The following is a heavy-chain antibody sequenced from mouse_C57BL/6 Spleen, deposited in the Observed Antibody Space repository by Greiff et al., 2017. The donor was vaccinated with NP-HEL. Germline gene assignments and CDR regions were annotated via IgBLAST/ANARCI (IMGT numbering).Heavy chain of an antibody. CDR1: GYTFTEYT. CDR3: AGHEDRYSNYYIDY. D-gene: IGHD2-5*01. J-gene: IGHJ2*01. CDR2: FYPGSGSI. V-gene: IGHV1-62-2*01. Sequence: QVQLQQSGAELVKPGASVKLSCKASGYTFTEYTIHWVKQRPGQGLEWIGWFYPGSGSIKYNEKFKDKATLTADKSSSTVYMELSRLTSEDCAVYDCAGHEDRYSNYYIDYWGQGTTLTVSS.